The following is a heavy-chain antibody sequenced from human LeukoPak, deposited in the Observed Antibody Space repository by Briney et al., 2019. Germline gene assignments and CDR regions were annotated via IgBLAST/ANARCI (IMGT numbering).Heavy chain of an antibody. CDR1: GFTFTNYW. CDR3: ARGGGYRFDY. D-gene: IGHD5-24*01. CDR2: IKEDGSEK. V-gene: IGHV3-7*01. Sequence: PGGSLRLSCAASGFTFTNYWMSWVRQAPGKGLEWVANIKEDGSEKSYVDSVKGRFTISRDNAKNSLYLQMNSLRAEDTAVYYCARGGGYRFDYWGQGTLVTVSS. J-gene: IGHJ4*02.